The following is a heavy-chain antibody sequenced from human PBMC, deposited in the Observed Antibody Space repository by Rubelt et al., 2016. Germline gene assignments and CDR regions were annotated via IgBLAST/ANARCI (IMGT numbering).Heavy chain of an antibody. Sequence: EVQLVESGGGVVQPGGSLRLSCAASGFTFDEYAMHWVRQAPGKGLAWVSLISGDGGSSNYAESVKGRFTISSYKRKNSPYLQMNSLRTEDTAFYYCAKDYSSGWYDYWGQGTLVTVSS. V-gene: IGHV3-43*02. CDR2: ISGDGGSS. CDR1: GFTFDEYA. D-gene: IGHD6-19*01. CDR3: AKDYSSGWYDY. J-gene: IGHJ4*02.